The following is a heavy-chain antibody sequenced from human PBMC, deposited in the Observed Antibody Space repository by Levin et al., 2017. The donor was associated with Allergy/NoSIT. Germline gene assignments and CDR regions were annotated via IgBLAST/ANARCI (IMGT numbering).Heavy chain of an antibody. J-gene: IGHJ4*02. D-gene: IGHD1-26*01. CDR3: ARELREWELRGDPVGGAGSDY. Sequence: GESLKISCKASGYTFTSYGISWVRQAPGQGLEWMGWISAYNGNTNYAQKLQGRVTMTTDTSTSTAYMELRSLRSDDTAVYYCARELREWELRGDPVGGAGSDYWGQGTLVTVSS. CDR1: GYTFTSYG. V-gene: IGHV1-18*01. CDR2: ISAYNGNT.